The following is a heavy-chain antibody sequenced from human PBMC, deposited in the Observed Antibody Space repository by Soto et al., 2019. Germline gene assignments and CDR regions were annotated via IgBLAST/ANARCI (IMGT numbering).Heavy chain of an antibody. Sequence: SETLSLTCAVYGGSFSDYYWTWIRQPPGKGLEWIGEINHSGSTTYNPSLKSRVTISVDTSKNQFSLKLSSVTAADTAVYYCARGPNIRTFDYWGHGTLVTVSS. V-gene: IGHV4-34*01. CDR3: ARGPNIRTFDY. J-gene: IGHJ4*01. CDR2: INHSGST. CDR1: GGSFSDYY.